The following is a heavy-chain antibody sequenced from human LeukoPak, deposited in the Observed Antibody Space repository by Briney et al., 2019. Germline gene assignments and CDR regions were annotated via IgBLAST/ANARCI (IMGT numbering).Heavy chain of an antibody. CDR2: INPSGGST. Sequence: ASVKVSCKASGYTFTGYYMHWVRQAPGQGLEWMGIINPSGGSTSYAQKFQGRVTMTRDMSTTTVYMDLSSLRSEDTAVYYCARANRLVFDAFDIWGQGTMVTVSS. D-gene: IGHD6-19*01. V-gene: IGHV1-46*01. J-gene: IGHJ3*02. CDR1: GYTFTGYY. CDR3: ARANRLVFDAFDI.